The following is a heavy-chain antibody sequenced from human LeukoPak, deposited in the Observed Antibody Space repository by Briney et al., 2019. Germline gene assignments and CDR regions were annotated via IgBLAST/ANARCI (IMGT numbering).Heavy chain of an antibody. V-gene: IGHV4-4*02. Sequence: PSETLSLTCAVSGGSISSSNWWSWVRQPPGKGLEWIGEIYHSGSTNYNPSLKSRVTISVDKSKNQFSLKLSSVTAADTAVFYCARHMGGYSYGRPYYYYYGLDVWGQGTTVIVSS. D-gene: IGHD5-18*01. CDR3: ARHMGGYSYGRPYYYYYGLDV. CDR1: GGSISSSNW. J-gene: IGHJ6*02. CDR2: IYHSGST.